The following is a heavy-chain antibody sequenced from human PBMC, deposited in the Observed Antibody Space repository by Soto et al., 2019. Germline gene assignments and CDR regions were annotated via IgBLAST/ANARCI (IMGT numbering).Heavy chain of an antibody. CDR2: ISGGAGST. V-gene: IGHV3-23*01. CDR1: GFTFSSYA. CDR3: AKETMRGVAVTGPLDY. Sequence: GGSLRLSCAASGFTFSSYAMSWVRQAPGKGLEWVSSISGGAGSTYYADSVKGRFTISRDNSKNTLYLQVNSLRGEDTAIYYCAKETMRGVAVTGPLDYWGQGTLVTVSS. J-gene: IGHJ4*02. D-gene: IGHD6-19*01.